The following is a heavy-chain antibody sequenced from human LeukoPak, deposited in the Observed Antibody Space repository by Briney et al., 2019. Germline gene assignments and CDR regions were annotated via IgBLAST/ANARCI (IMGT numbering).Heavy chain of an antibody. CDR2: ISWNSGSI. J-gene: IGHJ3*02. D-gene: IGHD3-22*01. Sequence: PGRSLRLSCAASGFTFDDYAMHWVRQAPGKGLEWVSGISWNSGSIGYADSAKGRFTISRDNAKNSLYLQMNSLRAEDTALYYCAKVLSDYYDSSGAFDIWGQGTMVTVSS. CDR1: GFTFDDYA. V-gene: IGHV3-9*01. CDR3: AKVLSDYYDSSGAFDI.